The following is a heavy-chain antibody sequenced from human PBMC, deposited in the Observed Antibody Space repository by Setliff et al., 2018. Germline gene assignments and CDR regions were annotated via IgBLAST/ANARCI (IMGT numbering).Heavy chain of an antibody. V-gene: IGHV3-23*01. Sequence: SCKASGYTFTSYDINWVRQAPGKGLEWVSALSGSGSNTFYADSVKGRFTISRDNSKKTLYLQMNSLRAEDTAVYYCVKDWQNYFDSSGYYGYYDYWGQGTLVTVSS. CDR1: GYTFTSYD. J-gene: IGHJ4*02. CDR2: LSGSGSNT. CDR3: VKDWQNYFDSSGYYGYYDY. D-gene: IGHD3-22*01.